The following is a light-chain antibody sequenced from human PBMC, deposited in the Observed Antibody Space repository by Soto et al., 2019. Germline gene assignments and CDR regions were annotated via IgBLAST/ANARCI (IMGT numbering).Light chain of an antibody. CDR3: QQSGTSPIT. Sequence: ELVLAQSPDTLSLSPGERATLSCGASQSVSRSYLAWYQQKPGLAPRLIIYDASTRATGIPDRFSGSGSGTDFTLTISRLEPEDFAVYYCQQSGTSPITFGQGTRLEIK. CDR1: QSVSRSY. V-gene: IGKV3D-20*01. J-gene: IGKJ5*01. CDR2: DAS.